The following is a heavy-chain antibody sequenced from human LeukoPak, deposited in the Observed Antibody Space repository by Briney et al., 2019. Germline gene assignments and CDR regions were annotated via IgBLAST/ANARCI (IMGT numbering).Heavy chain of an antibody. D-gene: IGHD3-9*01. CDR1: GDTFTSYY. Sequence: ASVKVSCKASGDTFTSYYMHWVRQAPGQGLEWMGIINPSGGSTSYAQKFHGRVTMTRDTSTSTVYMELSSLRSEDTAVYYCARAAEYYDILTGYTPGMDVWGKGTTVTISS. V-gene: IGHV1-46*01. CDR3: ARAAEYYDILTGYTPGMDV. J-gene: IGHJ6*04. CDR2: INPSGGST.